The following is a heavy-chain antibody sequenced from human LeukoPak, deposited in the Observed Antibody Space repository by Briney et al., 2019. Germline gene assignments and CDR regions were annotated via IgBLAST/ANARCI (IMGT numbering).Heavy chain of an antibody. CDR2: GFYIGRT. CDR1: GASVRSHY. Sequence: PSETLSLTCTVSGASVRSHYWSWIRQTPGKGLEWLGYGFYIGRTNYNPSLGSRVAISLDTSENQFSLRLTAVTAADTAVYYCARRDGDNYDFDYWGQGILVTVSS. D-gene: IGHD5-24*01. J-gene: IGHJ4*02. V-gene: IGHV4-59*02. CDR3: ARRDGDNYDFDY.